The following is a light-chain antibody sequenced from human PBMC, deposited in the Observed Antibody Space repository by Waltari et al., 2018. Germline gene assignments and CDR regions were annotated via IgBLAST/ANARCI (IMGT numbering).Light chain of an antibody. CDR2: GNN. J-gene: IGLJ3*02. CDR1: SSNIGPGYY. V-gene: IGLV1-40*01. Sequence: QSVLTQTPSVSGAPGQRVIISCTGSSSNIGPGYYVPWYQQLPGTAPKLLISGNNNRPSGVPDRFFGSKSGTSASLAITGLQAEDEADYYCQSYDSSLSHWVFGGGTKLTVL. CDR3: QSYDSSLSHWV.